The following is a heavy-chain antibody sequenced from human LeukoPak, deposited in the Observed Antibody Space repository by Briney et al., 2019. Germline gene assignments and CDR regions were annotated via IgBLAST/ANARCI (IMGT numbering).Heavy chain of an antibody. CDR3: ARAPILLMNDY. D-gene: IGHD2-2*02. Sequence: GESQKISCEVSGHRFTNHWIGWVRQMPGKGLEWMGIINLGDSDTKYSPSFQGQVTISLDKSISTAYLQWRSLKASDTAMYYCARAPILLMNDYWGQGTLVTVSS. CDR1: GHRFTNHW. V-gene: IGHV5-51*01. CDR2: INLGDSDT. J-gene: IGHJ4*02.